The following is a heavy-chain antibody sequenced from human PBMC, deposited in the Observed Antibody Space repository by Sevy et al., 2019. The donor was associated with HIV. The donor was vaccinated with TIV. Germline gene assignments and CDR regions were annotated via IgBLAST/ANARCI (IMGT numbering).Heavy chain of an antibody. CDR2: ISWDGGST. V-gene: IGHV3-43*01. CDR3: AKGDASGSSWSRGAFDI. J-gene: IGHJ3*02. Sequence: GGSLRLSCAASGFTFDDYTMHWVRRAPGKGLEWVSLISWDGGSTYYADSVKGRFTISRDNSKNSLYLQMNSLRTEDTALYYCAKGDASGSSWSRGAFDIWGQGTMVTVSS. CDR1: GFTFDDYT. D-gene: IGHD6-13*01.